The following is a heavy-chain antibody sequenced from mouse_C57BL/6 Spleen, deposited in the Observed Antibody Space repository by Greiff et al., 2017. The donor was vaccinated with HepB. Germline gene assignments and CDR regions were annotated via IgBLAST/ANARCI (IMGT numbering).Heavy chain of an antibody. D-gene: IGHD2-2*01. V-gene: IGHV8-12*01. J-gene: IGHJ4*01. Sequence: QVTLKECGPGILQSSQTLSLTCSFSGFSLSTSGMGVSWIRQPSGKGLEWLAHIYWDDDKRYNPSLKSRLTISKDTSRNQVFLKITSVDTADTATYYCARRTMVTHYYAMDYWGQGTSVTVSS. CDR2: IYWDDDK. CDR1: GFSLSTSGMG. CDR3: ARRTMVTHYYAMDY.